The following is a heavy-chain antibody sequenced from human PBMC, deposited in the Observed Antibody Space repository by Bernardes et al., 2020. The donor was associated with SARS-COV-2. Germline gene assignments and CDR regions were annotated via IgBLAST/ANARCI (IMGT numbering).Heavy chain of an antibody. CDR3: AKAPTSHDILTGYLDH. Sequence: GGSLRLSCAASGFAFGDYMMHWVHQAPGKPLEWVSLISWDGDTTNYADSVEGRFTISRDNSEDSLYLEMQTLTPEDTAFYYCAKAPTSHDILTGYLDHWGQGTLVTVSS. CDR1: GFAFGDYM. J-gene: IGHJ1*01. V-gene: IGHV3-43*01. D-gene: IGHD3-9*01. CDR2: ISWDGDTT.